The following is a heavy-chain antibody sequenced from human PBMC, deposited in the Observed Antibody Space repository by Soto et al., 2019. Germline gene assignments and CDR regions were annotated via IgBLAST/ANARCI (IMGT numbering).Heavy chain of an antibody. CDR1: GFSLTTGVG. CDR3: ATLTADF. J-gene: IGHJ4*02. Sequence: ITLEESGPTLVKPTETLTLTCTFSGFSLTTGVGLGWVRQPPWKALEWLALVYWDDDKHYTPSLMSRLTITKDISKGQVVLTMTNMDPVDTATYYCATLTADFWGPGTLVTVSS. V-gene: IGHV2-5*02. CDR2: VYWDDDK.